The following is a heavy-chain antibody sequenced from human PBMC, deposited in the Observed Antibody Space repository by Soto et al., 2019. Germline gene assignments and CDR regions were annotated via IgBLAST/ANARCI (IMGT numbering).Heavy chain of an antibody. D-gene: IGHD3-22*01. J-gene: IGHJ4*02. CDR2: ISVYSGNT. Sequence: QVPVVQSGAEVKKPGASVKVSCKASGDTFTSYGFSWARQAPGQGLEWMGWISVYSGNTNYAQNVQGRVTMTTDTSTSTAYMELRSLRSDDTAVYYCARDRSPYYYDSSGYPYYWGQGTLVTVSS. V-gene: IGHV1-18*01. CDR1: GDTFTSYG. CDR3: ARDRSPYYYDSSGYPYY.